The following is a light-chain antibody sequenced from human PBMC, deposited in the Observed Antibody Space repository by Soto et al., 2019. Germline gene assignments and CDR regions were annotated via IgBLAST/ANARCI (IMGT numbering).Light chain of an antibody. CDR2: GAS. V-gene: IGKV3-20*01. Sequence: EIVLTQSPGTLSLSPGERATLSCRASQSISSLAWYQRKPGQAPRLLIYGASSRATGIPDRFSGSGSGTDFTLTISRLEPEDFAVYYCQQYGSIPLTFGGWTKVEIK. J-gene: IGKJ4*01. CDR1: QSISS. CDR3: QQYGSIPLT.